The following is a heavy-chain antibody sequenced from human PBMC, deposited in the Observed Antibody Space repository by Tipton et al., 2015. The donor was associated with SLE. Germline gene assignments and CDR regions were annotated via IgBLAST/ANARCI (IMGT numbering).Heavy chain of an antibody. D-gene: IGHD6-13*01. CDR2: VYAFGST. Sequence: TLSLTCTVSGASINTAPYYWSWIRQPAGRGLEWIGRVYAFGSTNYSPSLKSRVTISLDMSKNQFSLKLTSVTAADTAVYYCARVGIPPGGPPFPTPHYRSYYYWDVWGKGTTVIVSS. CDR3: ARVGIPPGGPPFPTPHYRSYYYWDV. CDR1: GASINTAPYY. J-gene: IGHJ6*03. V-gene: IGHV4-61*02.